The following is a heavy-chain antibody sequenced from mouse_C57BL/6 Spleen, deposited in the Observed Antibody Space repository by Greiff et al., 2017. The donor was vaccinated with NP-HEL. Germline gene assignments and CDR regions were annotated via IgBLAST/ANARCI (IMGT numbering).Heavy chain of an antibody. CDR2: IYPRSGNT. V-gene: IGHV1-81*01. CDR3: AREGMVTAWFAY. CDR1: GYTFTSYG. D-gene: IGHD2-3*01. J-gene: IGHJ3*01. Sequence: QVHVKQSGAELARPGASVKLSCKASGYTFTSYGISWVKQRTGQGLEWIGEIYPRSGNTYYNEKVKGKATLTADKSSSTAYMELRSLTSEDSAVYFCAREGMVTAWFAYWGQGTLVTVSS.